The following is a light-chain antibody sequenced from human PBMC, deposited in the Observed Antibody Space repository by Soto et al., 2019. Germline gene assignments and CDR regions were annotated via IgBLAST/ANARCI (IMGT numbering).Light chain of an antibody. V-gene: IGLV1-44*01. CDR3: ATWDDSLNGWV. CDR1: NSNIGSNT. Sequence: QSVLTQPPSASGTPGQRVTISCSGSNSNIGSNTVNWYQQLPRTAPKLLVFTDFQRPSGVPDRFSGSRSGTSASLAISGLQSEDEADYFCATWDDSLNGWVFGGGTKVTVL. CDR2: TDF. J-gene: IGLJ3*02.